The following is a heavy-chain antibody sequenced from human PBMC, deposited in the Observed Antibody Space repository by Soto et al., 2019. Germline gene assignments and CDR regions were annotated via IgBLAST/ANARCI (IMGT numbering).Heavy chain of an antibody. J-gene: IGHJ4*02. CDR1: GGSLTGYY. CDR3: ARGQEGIVATH. CDR2: IKDGGST. V-gene: IGHV4-34*01. Sequence: QVQLQQWGAGLLKPSETLSLTCAVNGGSLTGYYWRWIRQPPGKGLEWIGEIKDGGSTNYSPSLRSRVNISADTSKNQFSLRLNSVTAADTAVYFCARGQEGIVATHWDQGTLVTVSS. D-gene: IGHD5-12*01.